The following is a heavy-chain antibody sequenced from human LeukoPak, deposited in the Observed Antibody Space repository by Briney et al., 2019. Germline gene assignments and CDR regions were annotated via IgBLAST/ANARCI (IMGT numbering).Heavy chain of an antibody. J-gene: IGHJ3*02. V-gene: IGHV4-59*01. Sequence: SGTLSLTCTVSGGSISSYYWSWIRQPPGKGLEWIGYIYYSGSTNYNPSLKSRVTISVDTSKNQFSLKLSSVTAADTAVYYCARRRGYSGAFDIWGQGTMVTVSS. CDR3: ARRRGYSGAFDI. D-gene: IGHD5-12*01. CDR1: GGSISSYY. CDR2: IYYSGST.